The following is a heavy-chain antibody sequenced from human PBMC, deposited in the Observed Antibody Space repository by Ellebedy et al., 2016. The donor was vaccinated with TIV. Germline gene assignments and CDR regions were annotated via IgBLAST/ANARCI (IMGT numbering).Heavy chain of an antibody. CDR1: GFTFSSYG. CDR2: ISPYSGNT. J-gene: IGHJ3*01. Sequence: GESLKISXAASGFTFSSYGMHWVRQAPGQGLEWVGWISPYSGNTNYAQKLQGRVTMTTDTSTSTAYMELRSLRSDDAAIYYCATRWELTRQSDAFDVWGQGTLVTVSS. CDR3: ATRWELTRQSDAFDV. V-gene: IGHV1-18*01. D-gene: IGHD1-26*01.